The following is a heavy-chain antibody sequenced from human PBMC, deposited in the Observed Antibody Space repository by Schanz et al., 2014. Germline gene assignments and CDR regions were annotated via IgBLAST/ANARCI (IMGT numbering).Heavy chain of an antibody. D-gene: IGHD3-10*01. Sequence: EVQLLESGGGLVQPGGSLRLSCAASGFTISSYSMNWVRQAPGKGLEWVSSISSSGSYIYYADSVKGRFSISRDNAKNSLFLQMNRLRAEDTAVYYCARANYRRKINFDYWGRGTLVTVSS. CDR1: GFTISSYS. CDR2: ISSSGSYI. CDR3: ARANYRRKINFDY. J-gene: IGHJ4*02. V-gene: IGHV3-21*01.